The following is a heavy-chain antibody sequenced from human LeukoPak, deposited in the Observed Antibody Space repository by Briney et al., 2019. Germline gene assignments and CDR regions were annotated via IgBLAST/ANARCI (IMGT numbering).Heavy chain of an antibody. CDR3: ARGRRDGYNLEYFDK. J-gene: IGHJ4*02. CDR1: GGSISSGSYY. D-gene: IGHD5-24*01. Sequence: PSETLSLTCTVSGGSISSGSYYWSWIRQPAGKGLEWIGRIYTSGSTNYNPSLKSRVTIYVDTSKNQFSLKLSSVTAADTAVYYCARGRRDGYNLEYFDKWGQGTLVTVSS. CDR2: IYTSGST. V-gene: IGHV4-61*02.